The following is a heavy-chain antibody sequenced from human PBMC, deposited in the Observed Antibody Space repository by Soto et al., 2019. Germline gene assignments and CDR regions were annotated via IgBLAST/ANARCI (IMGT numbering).Heavy chain of an antibody. Sequence: GGSLRLSCAASGLTFSHYSMNWVRQAPGKGLEWVSVICCDGSNKYYADSVKGRFTISRDNSKNTLYLQMNSLRAEDTAVYYCARVFERGTSDYCGQGTLVTVSS. CDR1: GLTFSHYS. J-gene: IGHJ4*02. D-gene: IGHD2-15*01. CDR3: ARVFERGTSDY. V-gene: IGHV3-30*03. CDR2: ICCDGSNK.